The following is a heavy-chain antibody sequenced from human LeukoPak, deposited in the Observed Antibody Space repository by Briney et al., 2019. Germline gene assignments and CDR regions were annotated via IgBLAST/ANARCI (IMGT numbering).Heavy chain of an antibody. J-gene: IGHJ4*02. V-gene: IGHV4-59*01. D-gene: IGHD3-10*01. Sequence: SETLSLTCTVSGGSISSYYWSWIRQPPGKGLERIGYIYYSGSTNYNPSLKSRVTISVDTSKNQFSLKLSSVTAADTAVYYCARSYGSGSYTDYWGQGTLVTVSS. CDR2: IYYSGST. CDR3: ARSYGSGSYTDY. CDR1: GGSISSYY.